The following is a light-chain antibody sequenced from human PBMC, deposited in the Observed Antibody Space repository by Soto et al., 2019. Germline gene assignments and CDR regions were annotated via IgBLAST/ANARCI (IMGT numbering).Light chain of an antibody. J-gene: IGKJ2*01. CDR3: QQYGDLPPDT. CDR1: QSVSRN. Sequence: EIVMTQSPATLSVSPGARATLSCMASQSVSRNLAWYQQKPGQPPRRLIYDASTRATGVPARFGGSGSGKEFTLTISGLQSEDFAVYYCQQYGDLPPDTFGQGTKVEI. V-gene: IGKV3-15*01. CDR2: DAS.